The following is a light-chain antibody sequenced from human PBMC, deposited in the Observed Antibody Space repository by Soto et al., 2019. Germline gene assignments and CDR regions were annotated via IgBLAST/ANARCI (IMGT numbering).Light chain of an antibody. CDR3: SSYTTSSTLNVV. Sequence: QSVLTQPASVSGSPGQSITISCTGTSSDVGGYNYVSWYQQHPGKAPKLMIYEVSNRPSGVSNRFSGSKSGNMASLTISGLQAEDEADYYCSSYTTSSTLNVVFGGGTKLTVL. V-gene: IGLV2-14*01. CDR2: EVS. J-gene: IGLJ2*01. CDR1: SSDVGGYNY.